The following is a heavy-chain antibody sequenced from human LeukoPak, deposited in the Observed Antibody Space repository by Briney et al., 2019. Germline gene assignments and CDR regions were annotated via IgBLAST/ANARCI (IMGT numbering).Heavy chain of an antibody. Sequence: GASVKVSCKASGYTFTSSDINWVRQAPGQGLERMGWMNPNSGKTGYARKFQGRVTMTKNTSISTAYMEVSSLGYEDTAIYYCARGRPGLASAGTYDFWGQGTLITVSS. V-gene: IGHV1-8*01. D-gene: IGHD6-13*01. CDR3: ARGRPGLASAGTYDF. CDR1: GYTFTSSD. J-gene: IGHJ4*02. CDR2: MNPNSGKT.